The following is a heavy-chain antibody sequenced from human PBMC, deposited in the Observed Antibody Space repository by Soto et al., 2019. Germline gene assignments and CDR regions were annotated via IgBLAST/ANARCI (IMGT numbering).Heavy chain of an antibody. CDR1: GGSMSSSGHF. V-gene: IGHV4-31*03. CDR3: GREELTGAFT. D-gene: IGHD7-27*01. Sequence: QVQLQESGPGLVKPSQTLSLTCTVSGGSMSSSGHFWTWIRQFPGMGLEWIGYIARSGSTKYNPSLKGRVTISSDMAEKQFSLKLDSVTAADTAVYDCGREELTGAFTWGQGTLVTVSS. CDR2: IARSGST. J-gene: IGHJ5*02.